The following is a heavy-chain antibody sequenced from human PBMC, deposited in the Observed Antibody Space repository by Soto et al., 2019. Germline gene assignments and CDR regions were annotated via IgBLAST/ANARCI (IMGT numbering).Heavy chain of an antibody. D-gene: IGHD2-2*01. V-gene: IGHV3-48*03. CDR3: ARGGYCDTTTCYRLNAFDV. CDR2: ISPSGSTI. CDR1: GLTFSNYE. J-gene: IGHJ3*01. Sequence: DVQLVESGGGLVQPGGSLRLSCAVSGLTFSNYEMNWVRQAPEKGLEWVSFISPSGSTIYADSVKGRFTISRDNAKNSLFLQMNSLRAEDTAGYYCARGGYCDTTTCYRLNAFDVWGQGTVVAVSS.